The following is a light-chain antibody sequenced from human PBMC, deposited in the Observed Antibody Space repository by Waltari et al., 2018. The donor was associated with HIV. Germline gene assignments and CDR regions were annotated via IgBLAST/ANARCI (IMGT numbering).Light chain of an antibody. CDR3: QQYYSTLQT. CDR2: WAS. CDR1: QSVLYSSNNKNY. Sequence: DIVMTQSPDSLAVSLGERATINCKSSQSVLYSSNNKNYLAWYQQKPGQPPKLLIYWASTRESGVPDRFSGSGSGTDFTLTIGSLQAEDVAVYYCQQYYSTLQTFGQGTKVEIK. V-gene: IGKV4-1*01. J-gene: IGKJ1*01.